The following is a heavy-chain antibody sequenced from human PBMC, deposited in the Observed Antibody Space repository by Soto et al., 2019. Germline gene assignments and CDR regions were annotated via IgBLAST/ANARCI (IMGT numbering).Heavy chain of an antibody. Sequence: GGSLRLSCAASGFTVNSNYMSWVRQAPGKGLEWVSVIYSDGSTYYADSVKGRFIISRDNSNNTLYFQMNSLRAEDTAVYYCASLTKYDILTGFYPCWGQGTLVTGSS. V-gene: IGHV3-66*01. J-gene: IGHJ4*02. CDR1: GFTVNSNY. CDR3: ASLTKYDILTGFYPC. D-gene: IGHD3-9*01. CDR2: IYSDGST.